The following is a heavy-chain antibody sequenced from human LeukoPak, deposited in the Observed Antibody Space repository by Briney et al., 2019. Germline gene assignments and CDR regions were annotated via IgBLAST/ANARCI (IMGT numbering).Heavy chain of an antibody. V-gene: IGHV5-51*01. J-gene: IGHJ5*02. Sequence: GGSLKISCKISGYPLTNNWIGWVRRVPGKGVGWRGLIYPGYSDAKYSTSFQGQVTLSVDASISTAYLHLTGLRASDTAIYYCVRFALTSSLDHWGQGTLVTVSS. CDR1: GYPLTNNW. CDR3: VRFALTSSLDH. CDR2: IYPGYSDA. D-gene: IGHD6-13*01.